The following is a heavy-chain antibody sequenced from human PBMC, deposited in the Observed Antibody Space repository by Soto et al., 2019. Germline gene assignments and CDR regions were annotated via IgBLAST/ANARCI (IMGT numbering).Heavy chain of an antibody. J-gene: IGHJ4*02. CDR2: INAGNGNT. D-gene: IGHD2-15*01. V-gene: IGHV1-3*01. Sequence: ASVKVSCKASGYTFISYAIHWVRQAPGQRLDGMGWINAGNGNTKYSQKCQERGTITNDTSASTAYMKPTSLRSEDTAVYYCARELQGIYYFDSWGPGTLVTVSS. CDR3: ARELQGIYYFDS. CDR1: GYTFISYA.